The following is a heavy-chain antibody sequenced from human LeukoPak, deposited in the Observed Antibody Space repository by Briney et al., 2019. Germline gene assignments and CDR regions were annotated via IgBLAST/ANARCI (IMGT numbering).Heavy chain of an antibody. CDR3: ARVAAAGDYYYYYMDV. J-gene: IGHJ6*03. CDR1: GFTFDDYA. D-gene: IGHD6-13*01. Sequence: GGSLRLSCAASGFTFDDYAMFWVRHAPGKGLEWVSGISWNSKNIGYAASVKGRFTISRDNSKNTLYLQMNSLRAEDTAVYYCARVAAAGDYYYYYMDVWGKGTTVTVSS. V-gene: IGHV3-9*01. CDR2: ISWNSKNI.